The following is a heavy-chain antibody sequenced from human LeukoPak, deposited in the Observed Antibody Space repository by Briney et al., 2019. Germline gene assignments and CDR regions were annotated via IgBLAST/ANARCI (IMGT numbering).Heavy chain of an antibody. V-gene: IGHV3-30*18. CDR2: ISYDGSNK. J-gene: IGHJ5*02. D-gene: IGHD3-22*01. CDR3: AKNFDSSGYHGAYNWFDP. CDR1: GFTFSSYG. Sequence: GGSLSLSCEASGFTFSSYGMHWVRQAPGKGLEWVAVISYDGSNKYYADSVKGRFTISRDNSKNTLYLQMNSLRAEDTAVYYCAKNFDSSGYHGAYNWFDPWGQGTLVTVSS.